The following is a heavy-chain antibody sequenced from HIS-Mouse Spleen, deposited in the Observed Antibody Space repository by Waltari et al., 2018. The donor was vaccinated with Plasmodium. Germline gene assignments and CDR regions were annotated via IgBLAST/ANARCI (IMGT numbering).Heavy chain of an antibody. CDR1: GFTFSSYW. J-gene: IGHJ6*02. Sequence: EVQLVESGGGLVQPGGSLRLSCAASGFTFSSYWMSWVRQAPGKGLEWVTNIKQDGMEKYYVDSVKGRFTISRDNAKNSLYLQMNSLRAEDTAVYYCARDTPSSRGSSSFYYYYGMDVWGQGTTVTVSS. CDR3: ARDTPSSRGSSSFYYYYGMDV. V-gene: IGHV3-7*01. CDR2: IKQDGMEK. D-gene: IGHD6-6*01.